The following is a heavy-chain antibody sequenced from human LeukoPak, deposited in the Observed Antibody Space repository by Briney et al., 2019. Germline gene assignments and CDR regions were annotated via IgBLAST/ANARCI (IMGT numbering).Heavy chain of an antibody. CDR1: GYTFSDYN. CDR3: VRDLYMAAASSDY. V-gene: IGHV1-2*02. D-gene: IGHD6-13*01. J-gene: IGHJ4*02. Sequence: GASVKVSCKASGYTFSDYNMHWVRQAPGQGPEWMGWMSPNSGDTHYAQKFQGRVTMTRDTSITTAYMELTRLTSDDTAVYYCVRDLYMAAASSDYWGQGTPVTVSS. CDR2: MSPNSGDT.